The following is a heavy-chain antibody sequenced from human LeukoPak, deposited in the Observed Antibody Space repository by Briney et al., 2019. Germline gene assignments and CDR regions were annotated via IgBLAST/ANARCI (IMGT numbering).Heavy chain of an antibody. D-gene: IGHD3-10*01. CDR2: ITYDGYYK. Sequence: GGSLRLSCAASGFTFSSYGMHWVRQAPGKGLEWVAVITYDGYYKYYADSVKGRFTISSDNSKNTLFLQMNSLRAEDTAVYYCAKDLKSMVRGACMDAWGQGTTVTVSS. CDR1: GFTFSSYG. J-gene: IGHJ6*02. V-gene: IGHV3-30*18. CDR3: AKDLKSMVRGACMDA.